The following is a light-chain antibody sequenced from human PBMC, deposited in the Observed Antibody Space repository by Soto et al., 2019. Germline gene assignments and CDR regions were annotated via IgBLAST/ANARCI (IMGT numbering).Light chain of an antibody. J-gene: IGKJ4*01. CDR3: QHYASYPIT. CDR2: KAS. Sequence: DIQMTQSPSTLSAFVGDRVTITCRASQSISYWLAWYQQKPGKAPKLLIYKASILESGVPSRFGGSGSGTEFSLTISSLQPDDFATYYCQHYASYPITFGGGTKVEIK. V-gene: IGKV1-5*03. CDR1: QSISYW.